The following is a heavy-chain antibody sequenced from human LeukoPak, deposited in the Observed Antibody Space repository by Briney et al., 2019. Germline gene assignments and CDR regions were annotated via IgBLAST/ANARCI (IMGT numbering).Heavy chain of an antibody. Sequence: GGSLRLSCAASGFTFSSYSMNWVRQAPGKGLEWVSSISSSSSYIYYADSVKGRFTISRDNSKNTLYLQMNSLRAEDTAVYYCANEGSSSAQNFNWFDPWGQGTLVTVSS. CDR2: ISSSSSYI. J-gene: IGHJ5*02. CDR1: GFTFSSYS. D-gene: IGHD6-13*01. CDR3: ANEGSSSAQNFNWFDP. V-gene: IGHV3-21*04.